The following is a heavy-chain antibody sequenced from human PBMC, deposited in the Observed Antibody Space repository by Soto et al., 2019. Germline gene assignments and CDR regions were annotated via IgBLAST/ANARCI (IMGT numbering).Heavy chain of an antibody. CDR3: ARHVRGAVTMNWFDP. CDR1: GGSIISSNFY. V-gene: IGHV4-39*01. Sequence: QLQESGPGLVKPSETLSLTCTVSGGSIISSNFYWGWIRQPPGQGLEWIGSVEYGGSTYDNPSLKSRVTLSADTSKNQFSLNLTSVTAADTAIYYCARHVRGAVTMNWFDPWGHGTLVTVSS. J-gene: IGHJ5*02. CDR2: VEYGGST. D-gene: IGHD4-17*01.